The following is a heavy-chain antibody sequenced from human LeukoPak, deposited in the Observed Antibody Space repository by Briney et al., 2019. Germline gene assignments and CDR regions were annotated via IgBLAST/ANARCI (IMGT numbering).Heavy chain of an antibody. CDR2: INTNTGNP. V-gene: IGHV7-4-1*02. Sequence: ASVKVSCKVSGYTLTELSMHWVRQAPGQGLEWMGWINTNTGNPTYAQGFTGRFVFSLDTSVSTAYLQISSLKAEDTAVYYCARLVHPGAFDIWGQGTMVTVSS. CDR1: GYTLTELS. J-gene: IGHJ3*02. CDR3: ARLVHPGAFDI.